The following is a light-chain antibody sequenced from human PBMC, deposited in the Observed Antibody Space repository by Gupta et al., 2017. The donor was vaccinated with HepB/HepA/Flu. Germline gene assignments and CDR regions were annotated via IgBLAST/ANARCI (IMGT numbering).Light chain of an antibody. CDR1: QSVSSSY. CDR2: GAS. CDR3: QQYGSSPPIT. V-gene: IGKV3-20*01. Sequence: EIVLTQSPGTLSLSPGERATLSCRASQSVSSSYLAWYQQKPGQAPRLLIYGASSRATGIPDRFSGSGSGTDFTLTISRLEPKDLAVYYCQQYGSSPPITFGQGTRLEIK. J-gene: IGKJ5*01.